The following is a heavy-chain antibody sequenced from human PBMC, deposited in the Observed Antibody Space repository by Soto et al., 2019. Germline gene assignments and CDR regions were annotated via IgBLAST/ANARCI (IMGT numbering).Heavy chain of an antibody. V-gene: IGHV1-8*01. Sequence: QVQLVQSGAEVKKPGASVKVSCKASGYTFTSYDINWVRQATGQGLEWMGWMNPNSGNTGYAQKFQGRVTMTRTTSISTAYMELSSLRSEDTAVYYCAAVRLGELSLFYWGQGTLVTVSS. CDR3: AAVRLGELSLFY. D-gene: IGHD3-16*02. CDR2: MNPNSGNT. J-gene: IGHJ4*02. CDR1: GYTFTSYD.